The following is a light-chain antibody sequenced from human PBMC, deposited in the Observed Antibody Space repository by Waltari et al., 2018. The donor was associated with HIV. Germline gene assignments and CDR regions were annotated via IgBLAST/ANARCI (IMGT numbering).Light chain of an antibody. CDR2: EDT. V-gene: IGLV3-10*01. Sequence: SYELTQPSSVSVSPGQTARITCSGDALPKKYASWYQQRSGQAPVLVIYEDTKRPSGIPERFSGSRSGTAATLTISGAQVEDEGDYFCDSTDHSGNQGVFGGGTRLTVL. CDR3: DSTDHSGNQGV. J-gene: IGLJ2*01. CDR1: ALPKKY.